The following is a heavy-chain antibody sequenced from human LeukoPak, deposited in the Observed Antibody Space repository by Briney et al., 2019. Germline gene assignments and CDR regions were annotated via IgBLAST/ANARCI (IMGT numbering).Heavy chain of an antibody. D-gene: IGHD4-23*01. CDR2: IYHSGST. Sequence: SETLSLTCTVSGYSISSGYYWGWIRQPPGKGLEWIGSIYHSGSTYYNPSLKSRVTISVDKSKNQFSLKLSSVTAADTAVYYCARSTVVTPFDYWGQGTLVTVSS. J-gene: IGHJ4*02. CDR3: ARSTVVTPFDY. CDR1: GYSISSGYY. V-gene: IGHV4-38-2*02.